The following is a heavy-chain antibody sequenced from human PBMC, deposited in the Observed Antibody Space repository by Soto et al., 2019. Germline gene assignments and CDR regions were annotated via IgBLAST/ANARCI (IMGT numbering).Heavy chain of an antibody. Sequence: EVQLVESGGGLVQPGGSLRLSCAASGFTVSNNYVSWVRQAPGKGLEWVSLIYRDGSTYYADSVKGRFTISRDNSKNTLFLQMNSLRAEDTAMYYCARNWGNWYFNLWGRGTLVTVSS. CDR2: IYRDGST. CDR3: ARNWGNWYFNL. CDR1: GFTVSNNY. D-gene: IGHD7-27*01. J-gene: IGHJ2*01. V-gene: IGHV3-66*01.